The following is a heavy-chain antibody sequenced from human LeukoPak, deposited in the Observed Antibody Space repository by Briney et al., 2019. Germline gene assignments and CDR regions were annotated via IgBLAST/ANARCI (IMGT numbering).Heavy chain of an antibody. CDR2: INYSRTT. CDR1: GGSISSGNYY. D-gene: IGHD2-15*01. V-gene: IGHV4-39*07. J-gene: IGHJ5*02. Sequence: PSETLSLTCTVSGGSISSGNYYWAWLRQPPGRGLERIGSINYSRTTYYTSPLKSRVTVSIDTSKNQFSLRLSSVTAADTAVYYCARLGSVDGWCDPWGQGSRVTVS. CDR3: ARLGSVDGWCDP.